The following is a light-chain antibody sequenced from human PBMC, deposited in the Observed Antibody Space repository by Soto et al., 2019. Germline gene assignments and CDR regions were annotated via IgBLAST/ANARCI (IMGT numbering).Light chain of an antibody. CDR2: GAS. Sequence: EIVMTQSPATLSVSPGERATISCRASQSVSSNLAWYQQKPGQAPRLLIYGASTRATGIPARFSGSGSGTEFTLTISSLQSEDFAVYYCQQYNDCPPWTFGQGTKVAIK. CDR1: QSVSSN. J-gene: IGKJ1*01. CDR3: QQYNDCPPWT. V-gene: IGKV3-15*01.